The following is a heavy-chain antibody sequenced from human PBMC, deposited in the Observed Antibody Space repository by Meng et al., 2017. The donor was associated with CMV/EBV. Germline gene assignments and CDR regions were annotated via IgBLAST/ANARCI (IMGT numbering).Heavy chain of an antibody. Sequence: GESLKISCAASGFTFSSYDMHWVRQATGKGLEWVSAIGTAGDTYYPGSVKGRFTISRENAKNSLYLQMNSLRAEDTAVYYCAKELLRMVASVGFDYWGQGTLVTVSS. CDR3: AKELLRMVASVGFDY. CDR2: IGTAGDT. J-gene: IGHJ4*02. CDR1: GFTFSSYD. V-gene: IGHV3-13*01. D-gene: IGHD5-12*01.